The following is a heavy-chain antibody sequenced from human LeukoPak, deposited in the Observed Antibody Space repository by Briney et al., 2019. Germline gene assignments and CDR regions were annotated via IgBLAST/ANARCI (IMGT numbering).Heavy chain of an antibody. CDR3: AGSSTGSYFDY. CDR2: MYSSGST. CDR1: GGSMSRYY. D-gene: IGHD3-3*02. Sequence: SETLSLTCTVSGGSMSRYYWSWIRQPPGKGLEWIGYMYSSGSTKYNPSLKSRVTISVDTSKNQFSLKLSSVTAADTAVYYCAGSSTGSYFDYWGQGTLVTVSS. V-gene: IGHV4-59*01. J-gene: IGHJ4*02.